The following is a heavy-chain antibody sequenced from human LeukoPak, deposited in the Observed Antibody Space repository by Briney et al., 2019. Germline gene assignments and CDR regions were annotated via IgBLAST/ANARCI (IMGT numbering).Heavy chain of an antibody. J-gene: IGHJ4*02. CDR2: INTDGSST. Sequence: GGSLRLSCAASGFTFSSYWMHWVRQAPGKGLVWVSRINTDGSSTSYAGSVKGRFTISRDNAKNTLYLQMNSLRAEDTAVYYCARDGRKWELLLSPAGFDYWGQGTLVTVSS. CDR1: GFTFSSYW. CDR3: ARDGRKWELLLSPAGFDY. V-gene: IGHV3-74*01. D-gene: IGHD1-26*01.